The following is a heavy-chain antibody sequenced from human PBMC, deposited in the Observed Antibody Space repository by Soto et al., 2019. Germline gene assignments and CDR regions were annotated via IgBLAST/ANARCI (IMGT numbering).Heavy chain of an antibody. CDR2: SRDKPQGYST. D-gene: IGHD3-22*01. J-gene: IGHJ4*02. CDR3: VRATYFSDSSGYTRCLDY. CDR1: VFTLIDHY. V-gene: IGHV3-72*01. Sequence: GWSLRLSCACSVFTLIDHYIDWVRQAPGKGLEWVGRSRDKPQGYSTAHAASVKGRFTTSRDESKNSAYLQMNSLKTEDTAVYYCVRATYFSDSSGYTRCLDYWGQGTLVTVSS.